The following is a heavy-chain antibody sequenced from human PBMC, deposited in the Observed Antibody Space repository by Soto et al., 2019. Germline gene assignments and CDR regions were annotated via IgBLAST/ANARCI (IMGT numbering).Heavy chain of an antibody. V-gene: IGHV1-2*04. CDR3: ARDYFPVRRPGWFDP. CDR1: GYTFTGYY. Sequence: ASVKVSCKASGYTFTGYYMHWVRQAPGQGLEWMGWINPNSGGTNYAQKFQGWVTMTRDTSISTAYMELSRLRSDDTAVYYCARDYFPVRRPGWFDPWGQGTLVTVSS. D-gene: IGHD3-10*02. CDR2: INPNSGGT. J-gene: IGHJ5*02.